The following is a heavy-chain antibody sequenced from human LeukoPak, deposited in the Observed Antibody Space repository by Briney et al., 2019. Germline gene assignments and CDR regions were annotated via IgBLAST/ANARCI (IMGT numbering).Heavy chain of an antibody. CDR3: ARDYYDSSGYQNFDY. CDR2: IKQDGSEK. CDR1: GFTFSSYW. J-gene: IGHJ4*02. D-gene: IGHD3-22*01. V-gene: IGHV3-7*03. Sequence: GGSLRLSCGASGFTFSSYWMSWVRQAPGKGLEWVANIKQDGSEKYYVDSVKGRFTISRDNAKNSLYLQMNSLRAEDTAVYYCARDYYDSSGYQNFDYWGQGTLVTVSS.